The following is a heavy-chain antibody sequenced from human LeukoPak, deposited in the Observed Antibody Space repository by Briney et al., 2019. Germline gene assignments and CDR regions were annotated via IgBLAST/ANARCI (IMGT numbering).Heavy chain of an antibody. CDR1: GFTFTSYA. V-gene: IGHV3-23*01. Sequence: PGGSLRLSCAASGFTFTSYAMSWVRQAPGKGLEWLSTISGSGGNTYYADSVKGRFTISRDNSKNMLYLQMNSLRAEDTAVYYCAKDSFWTSVAGTGLDYWGQGTLVTVSS. CDR2: ISGSGGNT. J-gene: IGHJ4*02. CDR3: AKDSFWTSVAGTGLDY. D-gene: IGHD6-19*01.